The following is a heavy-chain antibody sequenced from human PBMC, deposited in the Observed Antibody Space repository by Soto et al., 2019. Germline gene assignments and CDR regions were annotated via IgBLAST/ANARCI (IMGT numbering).Heavy chain of an antibody. Sequence: QVQLVESGGGVVQPGTSLRLSCVGSGFTFRSYVIHWVRQAPGKGLEWVALTSYDGSNNFYGDSVKGRFTISRDNSRNTVELQMDSLRSEDAALYYCARWGTTGGLAVWGQGTLVSVSS. J-gene: IGHJ4*02. CDR1: GFTFRSYV. V-gene: IGHV3-33*05. CDR3: ARWGTTGGLAV. D-gene: IGHD3-16*01. CDR2: TSYDGSNN.